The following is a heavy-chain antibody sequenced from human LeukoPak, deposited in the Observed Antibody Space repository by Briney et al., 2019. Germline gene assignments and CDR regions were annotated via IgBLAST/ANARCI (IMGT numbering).Heavy chain of an antibody. D-gene: IGHD2-2*01. Sequence: GGSLRLSCAASGFTFDDYAMHWVRQAPGKGLEWVSGISWNSGSIGYADSVKGRFTISRDNAKNSLYLQMNSLRAEDTALYYCAKDMGPYIVVVPAAMMSGGDYYYYDMDVWGQGTTVTVSS. CDR3: AKDMGPYIVVVPAAMMSGGDYYYYDMDV. V-gene: IGHV3-9*01. CDR2: ISWNSGSI. CDR1: GFTFDDYA. J-gene: IGHJ6*02.